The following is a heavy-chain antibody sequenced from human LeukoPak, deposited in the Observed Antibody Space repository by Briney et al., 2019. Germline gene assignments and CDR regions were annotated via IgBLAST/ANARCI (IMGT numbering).Heavy chain of an antibody. CDR2: IKQDGSEK. D-gene: IGHD3-3*01. V-gene: IGHV3-7*01. Sequence: GGSLRLSCAASGFTFSNYWVSWVRQAPGKGLEWVANIKQDGSEKYYVDSVKGRFTISRDNAKNSLYLQMNSLRAEDTAVYYCARASYYDFWSGSRFDYWGQGTLVTVSS. CDR1: GFTFSNYW. J-gene: IGHJ4*02. CDR3: ARASYYDFWSGSRFDY.